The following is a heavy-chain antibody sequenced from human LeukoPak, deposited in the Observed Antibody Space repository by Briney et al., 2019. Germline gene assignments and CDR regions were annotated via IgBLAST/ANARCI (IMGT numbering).Heavy chain of an antibody. CDR1: GFSFSSYT. CDR3: AKDKGIVGALPDY. V-gene: IGHV3-30-3*01. D-gene: IGHD1-26*01. CDR2: ISYDGSRI. J-gene: IGHJ4*02. Sequence: GGSLRLSCAASGFSFSSYTMHWVRQAPGKGLEWVAVISYDGSRIFYADSEKGRLTISRDNSKNTLYLQMDSLRDDDTAVYYCAKDKGIVGALPDYWGQGTLVTVSS.